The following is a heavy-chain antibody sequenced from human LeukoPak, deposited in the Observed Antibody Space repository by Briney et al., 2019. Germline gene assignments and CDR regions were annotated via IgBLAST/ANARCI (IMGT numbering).Heavy chain of an antibody. J-gene: IGHJ4*02. V-gene: IGHV3-23*01. D-gene: IGHD3-22*01. CDR1: GFTFSSYA. CDR2: ISGSGGST. CDR3: AKDPPYYYDSSGSYGEY. Sequence: GGSQRLSCAASGFTFSSYAMSWVRQAPGKGLEWVSAISGSGGSTYYADSVKGRFTISRDNSKNTLYLQMNSLRAEDTAVYYCAKDPPYYYDSSGSYGEYWGQGTLVTVSS.